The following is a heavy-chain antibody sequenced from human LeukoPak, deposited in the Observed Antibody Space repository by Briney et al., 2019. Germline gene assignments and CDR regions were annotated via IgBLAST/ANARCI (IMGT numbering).Heavy chain of an antibody. V-gene: IGHV3-30*02. D-gene: IGHD3-10*01. Sequence: GGSLRLTCVASGCIFSDHGMHWVRQAPGKGLEWLAFLRYDGTDESYGDSVRGRLTISRDDSLNTLYLQMDSLRREDTAVYYCARNRAFGTFDAFDMWGQGTMVTVSS. CDR3: ARNRAFGTFDAFDM. CDR2: LRYDGTDE. CDR1: GCIFSDHG. J-gene: IGHJ3*02.